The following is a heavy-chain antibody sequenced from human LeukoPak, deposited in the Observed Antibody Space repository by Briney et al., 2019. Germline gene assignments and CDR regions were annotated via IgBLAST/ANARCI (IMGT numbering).Heavy chain of an antibody. CDR3: ARHYDSTKSFDY. V-gene: IGHV5-51*01. CDR1: GYSFTTYW. Sequence: GESLKISCKASGYSFTTYWIGWVRHMPGKGLEWMGIIYPGDSATRNSPSFQGQVTISADKSISTDYLQWSSLKASDTAMYYCARHYDSTKSFDYWGQGTLVTVSS. D-gene: IGHD3-22*01. CDR2: IYPGDSAT. J-gene: IGHJ4*02.